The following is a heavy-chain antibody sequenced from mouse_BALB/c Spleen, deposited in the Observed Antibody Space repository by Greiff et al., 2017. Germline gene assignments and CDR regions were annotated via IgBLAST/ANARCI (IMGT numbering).Heavy chain of an antibody. V-gene: IGHV5-17*02. CDR1: GFTFSSFG. J-gene: IGHJ2*01. Sequence: EVMLVESGGGLVQPGGSRKLSCAASGFTFSSFGMHWVRQAPEKGLEWVAYISSGSSTIYYAETVKGRFTISRDNPKNTLFLQMTSLRSEDTAMYYCARSEDYGNYYFDYWGQGTTLTVSS. CDR3: ARSEDYGNYYFDY. CDR2: ISSGSSTI. D-gene: IGHD2-1*01.